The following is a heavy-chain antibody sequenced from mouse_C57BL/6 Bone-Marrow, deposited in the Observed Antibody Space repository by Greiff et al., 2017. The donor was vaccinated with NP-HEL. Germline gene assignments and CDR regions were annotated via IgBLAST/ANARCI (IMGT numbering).Heavy chain of an antibody. CDR1: GYTFTSYW. CDR3: ARRTTA. Sequence: VQLQQPGAELVKPGASVKLSCKASGYTFTSYWMQWVKQRPGQGLEWIGEIDPSDSYTNYNQKFKGKATLTVDTSSSTAYMQLSSLTSEDSAVYYCARRTTAWGQGTTLTVSS. J-gene: IGHJ2*01. V-gene: IGHV1-50*01. CDR2: IDPSDSYT. D-gene: IGHD1-2*01.